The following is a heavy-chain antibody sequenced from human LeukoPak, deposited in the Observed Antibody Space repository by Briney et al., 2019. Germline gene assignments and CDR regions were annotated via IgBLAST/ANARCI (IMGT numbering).Heavy chain of an antibody. D-gene: IGHD1/OR15-1a*01. CDR3: ARAGSWHNANFDH. V-gene: IGHV4-59*01. CDR2: SYYSGNS. J-gene: IGHJ4*02. CDR1: GDSITSYF. Sequence: PSETLSLTCTVSGDSITSYFWSWIRQPPGQGLEWIGFSYYSGNSNYHPSLRSRVTMSVDTPKNQFSLNLRSVTAADTAVYYCARAGSWHNANFDHWDQGILVTVSS.